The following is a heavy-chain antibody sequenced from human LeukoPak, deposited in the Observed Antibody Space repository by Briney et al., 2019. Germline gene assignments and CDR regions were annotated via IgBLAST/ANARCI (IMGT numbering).Heavy chain of an antibody. V-gene: IGHV1-69*13. CDR1: GGTFSSYA. J-gene: IGHJ6*03. CDR3: TRGSPPPPRYCSSTSCYYYYYYMDV. CDR2: ISPICGTA. Sequence: ASVKVSCKASGGTFSSYAISWVRQAPGQGLEWIAGISPICGTANYADNVQGRVTITADESTSTAFAELSSLRSEDTAVYYCTRGSPPPPRYCSSTSCYYYYYYMDVWGKGTTVTVSS. D-gene: IGHD2-2*01.